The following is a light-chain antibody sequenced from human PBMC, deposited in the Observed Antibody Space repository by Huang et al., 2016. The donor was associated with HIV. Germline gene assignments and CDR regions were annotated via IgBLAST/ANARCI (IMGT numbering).Light chain of an antibody. Sequence: EIVLTQSPSTLSLSPGERATLSCGAIQSVTNNYLAWYQQKPVLAPRLLIYDSSTRAPGIPDRFSGSGSGTDFTLTINRLEPEVFAMYYCHQYGSSPLTFGGGTKVEIK. CDR3: HQYGSSPLT. V-gene: IGKV3D-20*01. CDR2: DSS. CDR1: QSVTNNY. J-gene: IGKJ4*01.